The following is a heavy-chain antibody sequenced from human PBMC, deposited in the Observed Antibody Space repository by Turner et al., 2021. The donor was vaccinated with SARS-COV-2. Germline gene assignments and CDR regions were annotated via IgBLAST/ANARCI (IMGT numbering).Heavy chain of an antibody. D-gene: IGHD3-9*01. CDR1: RYSFTSYW. CDR3: ARPSITTFGPILDV. CDR2: INHGDSDT. J-gene: IGHJ6*02. Sequence: EVQPVQSGAEVPKPGESLQIFCQGSRYSFTSYWIGWVRQMPGKGLEWMGIINHGDSDTRYSPSFQGQVTSSADKSTSTACLQWSSLKASDTAMYYCARPSITTFGPILDVWGQGTTVTVSS. V-gene: IGHV5-51*01.